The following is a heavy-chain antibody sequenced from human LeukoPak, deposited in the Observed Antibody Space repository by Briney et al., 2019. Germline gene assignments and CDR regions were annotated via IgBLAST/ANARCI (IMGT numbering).Heavy chain of an antibody. J-gene: IGHJ3*02. V-gene: IGHV3-73*01. CDR2: IRSKANSYAT. Sequence: GGSLRLSCAASGFTFSGSAMHWVRQASGKGLEWVGRIRSKANSYATAYAASVKGRFTISRDDSKNTAYLQMNSLKTEDTAVYYCTIAAASDAFDIWGQGTMVTVPS. D-gene: IGHD6-13*01. CDR3: TIAAASDAFDI. CDR1: GFTFSGSA.